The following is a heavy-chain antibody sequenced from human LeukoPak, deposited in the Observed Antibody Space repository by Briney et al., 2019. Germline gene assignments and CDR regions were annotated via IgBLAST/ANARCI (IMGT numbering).Heavy chain of an antibody. J-gene: IGHJ4*02. CDR3: AKATGNLGN. CDR2: ISNSDGKT. CDR1: GFTFDDYG. D-gene: IGHD1-1*01. Sequence: GGSLRLSCAASGFTFDDYGMTWVRQAPGKGLEWVSTISNSDGKTYYADSVKGRFTISRDNSKNTLYVQMNSLTAEDTAIYYCAKATGNLGNWGQGTLVTVSS. V-gene: IGHV3-23*01.